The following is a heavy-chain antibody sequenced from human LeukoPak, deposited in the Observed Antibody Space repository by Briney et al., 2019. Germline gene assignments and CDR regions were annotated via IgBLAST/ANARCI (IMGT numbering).Heavy chain of an antibody. CDR2: ISYDGSNK. D-gene: IGHD2-8*01. CDR3: AKDPRCTNGVCSAFDI. V-gene: IGHV3-30-3*01. J-gene: IGHJ3*02. Sequence: GGSLRLSCAASGFTFSSYAMHWVRQAPGKGLEWVAVISYDGSNKYYADSVKGRFTISRDNSKNTLYLQMNSLRAEDTAVYYCAKDPRCTNGVCSAFDIWGQGTMVTVSS. CDR1: GFTFSSYA.